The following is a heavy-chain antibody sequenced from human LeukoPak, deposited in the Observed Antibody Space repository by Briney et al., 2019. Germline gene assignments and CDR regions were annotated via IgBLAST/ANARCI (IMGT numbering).Heavy chain of an antibody. J-gene: IGHJ4*02. Sequence: PGGSLRLSCAASGFTFSSYWMNWVRQAPGKGLVWVSRIASDGSSTTYADSVKGRFSISRDNAKNTLYLQMNSLRAEDTAVYYCARDAAASFDYWGQGTLVTVSS. V-gene: IGHV3-74*01. CDR2: IASDGSST. D-gene: IGHD2-2*01. CDR1: GFTFSSYW. CDR3: ARDAAASFDY.